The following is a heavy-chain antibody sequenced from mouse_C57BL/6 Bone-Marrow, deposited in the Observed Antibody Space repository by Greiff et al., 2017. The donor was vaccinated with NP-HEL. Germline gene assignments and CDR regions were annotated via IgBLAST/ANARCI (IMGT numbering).Heavy chain of an antibody. CDR3: AREGITTVVAPYYFDY. J-gene: IGHJ2*01. CDR2: INPNNGGT. D-gene: IGHD1-1*01. Sequence: EVQLQQSGPELVKPGASVKISCKASGYTFTDYYMNWVKQSHGKSLEWIGDINPNNGGTSYNQKFKGKATLTVDKSSSTAYMELRSLTSEDSAVYYCAREGITTVVAPYYFDYWGQGTTLTGSS. CDR1: GYTFTDYY. V-gene: IGHV1-26*01.